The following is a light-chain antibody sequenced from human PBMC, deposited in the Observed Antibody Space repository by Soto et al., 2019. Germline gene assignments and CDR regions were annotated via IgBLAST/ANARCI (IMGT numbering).Light chain of an antibody. CDR3: QSYDSSLSGSGV. CDR2: GNN. J-gene: IGLJ1*01. Sequence: QSVLTQPPSVSGAPGQRVTISCTGSSSNIGAGYDVHWYQQLPGTAPKLLIYGNNNRPSGVPDRFFGSKSGTSASLVITGLQAEDEADYYCQSYDSSLSGSGVFGTGTKVTVL. V-gene: IGLV1-40*01. CDR1: SSNIGAGYD.